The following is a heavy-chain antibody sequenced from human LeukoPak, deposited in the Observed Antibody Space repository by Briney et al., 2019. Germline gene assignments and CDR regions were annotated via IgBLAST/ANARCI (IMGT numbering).Heavy chain of an antibody. CDR3: ARGRQLAHFDY. CDR1: GFTFSSYA. CDR2: IWYDGSNK. Sequence: GGSLRLSCAASGFTFSSYAMSWVRQAPGKGLEWVAVIWYDGSNKYYADSVKGRFTISRDNSKNTLYLQMNSLRAEDTAVYYCARGRQLAHFDYWGQGTLVTVSS. J-gene: IGHJ4*02. D-gene: IGHD6-6*01. V-gene: IGHV3-33*08.